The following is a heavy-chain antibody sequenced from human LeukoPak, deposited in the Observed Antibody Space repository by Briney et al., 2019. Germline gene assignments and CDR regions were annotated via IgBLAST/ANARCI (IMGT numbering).Heavy chain of an antibody. D-gene: IGHD5-18*01. Sequence: SETLSLTCTVSGGSISRSGYYWGWIRQTPGKGLEWIGSIYYSGSTYYKSSLKSRVTISLDTSKNQFSLKLSSVTAADTAVYYCARARHGYIYGYRPNELGHFFDYWGQGTLVAVSS. CDR2: IYYSGST. J-gene: IGHJ4*02. CDR3: ARARHGYIYGYRPNELGHFFDY. V-gene: IGHV4-39*07. CDR1: GGSISRSGYY.